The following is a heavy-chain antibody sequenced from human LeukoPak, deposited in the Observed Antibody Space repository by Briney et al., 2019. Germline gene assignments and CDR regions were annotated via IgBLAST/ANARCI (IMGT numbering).Heavy chain of an antibody. CDR1: GFTFSSYA. V-gene: IGHV3-30-3*01. Sequence: GRSLRLSCAASGFTFSSYAMHWVRQAPGKGLEWVAVISYDGSNKYYADSVKGRFTISRDNSKNTLYLQMNSLRAEDTAVYYCARDLRPDGSGSEHDYWGQGNLVTVSS. CDR2: ISYDGSNK. CDR3: ARDLRPDGSGSEHDY. J-gene: IGHJ4*02. D-gene: IGHD3-10*01.